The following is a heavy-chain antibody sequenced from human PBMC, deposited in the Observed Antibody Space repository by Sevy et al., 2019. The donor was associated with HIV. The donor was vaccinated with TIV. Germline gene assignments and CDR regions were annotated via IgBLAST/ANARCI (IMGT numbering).Heavy chain of an antibody. CDR2: IIPIFGTA. D-gene: IGHD5-12*01. CDR3: AGVGIVATIHWYFDL. Sequence: ASVKVSCKASGGTFSSYAISWVRQAPGQGLEWMGGIIPIFGTANYAQKFQGRVTITADESTSTAYMELGSLRSEDTAVYYCAGVGIVATIHWYFDLWGRGTLVTVSS. V-gene: IGHV1-69*13. CDR1: GGTFSSYA. J-gene: IGHJ2*01.